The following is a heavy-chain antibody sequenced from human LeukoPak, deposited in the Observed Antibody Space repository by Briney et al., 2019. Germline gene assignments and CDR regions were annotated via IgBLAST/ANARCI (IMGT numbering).Heavy chain of an antibody. V-gene: IGHV1-46*01. J-gene: IGHJ6*03. CDR3: ARVPIVVVPAAFYYYMDV. CDR2: INPSGGST. CDR1: GYTFTSYY. Sequence: ASVKVSCKASGYTFTSYYMHWVRQAPGQGLEWMGIINPSGGSTSYAQKFQGRVTMTRDTSTSTVYMELSSLRSEDTAVYYCARVPIVVVPAAFYYYMDVWGKGTTVTVSS. D-gene: IGHD2-2*01.